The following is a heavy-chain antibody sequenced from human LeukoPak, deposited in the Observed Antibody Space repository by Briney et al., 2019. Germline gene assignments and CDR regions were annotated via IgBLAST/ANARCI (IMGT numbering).Heavy chain of an antibody. CDR1: RDSVSSNSAA. CDR3: TRSPSRVRGVDYYGMDV. Sequence: SQTLSLTCAISRDSVSSNSAAWNWIRQSPSRGLEWLGRTYYRSKWYNDYAVSVKCRITINPDTSKNQFSLQLNSVTPEDTAVYYCTRSPSRVRGVDYYGMDVWGQGTTVTVSS. CDR2: TYYRSKWYN. D-gene: IGHD3-10*01. J-gene: IGHJ6*02. V-gene: IGHV6-1*01.